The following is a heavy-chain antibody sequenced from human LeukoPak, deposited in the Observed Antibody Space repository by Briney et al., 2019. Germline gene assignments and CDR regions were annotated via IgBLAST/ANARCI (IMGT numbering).Heavy chain of an antibody. V-gene: IGHV1-2*02. CDR1: GYAFTGYY. D-gene: IGHD3-10*01. CDR2: INPNSGGT. Sequence: ASVKVSCKASGYAFTGYYMHWVRQAPGQGLEWMGWINPNSGGTNYAQKFQGRVTMTRDTSISTAYMELSRLRSEDTAVYYCAETTPITIVRGVSAWFDPWGQGTLVTVSS. CDR3: AETTPITIVRGVSAWFDP. J-gene: IGHJ5*02.